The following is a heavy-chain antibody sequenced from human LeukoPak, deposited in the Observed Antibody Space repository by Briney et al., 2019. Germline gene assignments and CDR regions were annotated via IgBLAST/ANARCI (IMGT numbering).Heavy chain of an antibody. D-gene: IGHD3-22*01. CDR2: IIPIFGTA. J-gene: IGHJ4*02. CDR3: ARDSGPAYYDSSGPRTY. Sequence: SVKVSCKASGGTFSSYAISWVRQAPGQGLEWMGGIIPIFGTANYAQKFQGRVTITTDESTSTAYMELSSLRSDDTAVYYCARDSGPAYYDSSGPRTYWGQGTLVTVSS. V-gene: IGHV1-69*05. CDR1: GGTFSSYA.